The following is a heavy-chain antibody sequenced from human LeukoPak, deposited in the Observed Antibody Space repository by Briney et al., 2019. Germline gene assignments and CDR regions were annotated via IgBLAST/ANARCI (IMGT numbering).Heavy chain of an antibody. V-gene: IGHV4-34*01. Sequence: SETLSLTCAVYGGSFSGYYWSWIRKPPGKGLEWIGEINHSGSTNYNPSLKSRVTISVDTSKNQFSLKLSSATAADTAVYYCARGDSSSWYRAVYFQHWGQGTLVTVSS. CDR2: INHSGST. CDR3: ARGDSSSWYRAVYFQH. CDR1: GGSFSGYY. D-gene: IGHD6-13*01. J-gene: IGHJ1*01.